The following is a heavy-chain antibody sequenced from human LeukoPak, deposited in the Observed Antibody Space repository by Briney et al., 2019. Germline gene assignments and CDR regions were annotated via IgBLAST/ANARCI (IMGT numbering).Heavy chain of an antibody. CDR2: ISGSGDTT. CDR3: AKDACNSGGSFCNFDY. V-gene: IGHV3-23*01. D-gene: IGHD1-26*01. J-gene: IGHJ4*02. Sequence: GGSLRLSCAASGFTFGTFAMSRVRQAPGKGLEWVSDISGSGDTTYYADSVKGRFTISRDNSKNTLYLHMSTLRAEDTAVYYCAKDACNSGGSFCNFDYWGQGTLVTVSS. CDR1: GFTFGTFA.